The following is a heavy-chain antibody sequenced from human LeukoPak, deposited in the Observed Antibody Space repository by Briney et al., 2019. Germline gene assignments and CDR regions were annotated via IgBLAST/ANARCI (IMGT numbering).Heavy chain of an antibody. Sequence: SETLSLTCAVYGGSFSGYYWSWIRQPPGKGLEWIGEINHSGSTNYNPSLKSRVTISVDTSKNQFSLKLSSVTAADTAVYYCARGGLTMRTFDYWGQGTLVTGSS. CDR1: GGSFSGYY. CDR2: INHSGST. D-gene: IGHD4/OR15-4a*01. CDR3: ARGGLTMRTFDY. J-gene: IGHJ4*02. V-gene: IGHV4-34*01.